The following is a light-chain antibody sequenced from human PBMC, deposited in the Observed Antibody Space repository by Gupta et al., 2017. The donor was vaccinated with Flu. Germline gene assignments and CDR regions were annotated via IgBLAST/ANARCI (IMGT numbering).Light chain of an antibody. CDR1: SSVFGTYEY. Sequence: SSVFGTYEYVSWYQQHPVKPPNLMIYEVSQRPSGVPYRFSGSRSGNTSSLTVSGLQAEDESDYYCHSYAGSNSWVFGGGTKLTVL. CDR2: EVS. J-gene: IGLJ3*02. V-gene: IGLV2-8*01. CDR3: HSYAGSNSWV.